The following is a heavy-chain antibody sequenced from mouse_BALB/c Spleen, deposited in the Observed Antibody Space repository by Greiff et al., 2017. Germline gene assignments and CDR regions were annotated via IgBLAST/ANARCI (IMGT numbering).Heavy chain of an antibody. CDR2: IDPANGNT. CDR1: GFNIKDTY. V-gene: IGHV14-3*02. CDR3: ARPTMITTWFAY. J-gene: IGHJ3*01. Sequence: EVQLQQSGAELVKPGASVKLSCTASGFNIKDTYMHWVKQRPEQGLEWIGRIDPANGNTKYDPKFQGKATITADTSSNTAYLQLSSLTSEDTAVYYCARPTMITTWFAYWGQGTLVTVSA. D-gene: IGHD2-4*01.